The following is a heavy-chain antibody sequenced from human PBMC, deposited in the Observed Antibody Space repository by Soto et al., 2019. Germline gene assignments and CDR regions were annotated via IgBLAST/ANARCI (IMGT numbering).Heavy chain of an antibody. CDR1: GFTFTGFG. D-gene: IGHD5-18*01. CDR2: ITASNANT. V-gene: IGHV1-18*04. J-gene: IGHJ2*01. Sequence: QLVQSGSEVKNPGASVKVSCKASGFTFTGFGITWVRQAPGQGLEWMGWITASNANTNSAQNLQGRVTMTTDTPTSTAYMDPWRMSSDDAAVYYCAREYSDGSYWYFDPWGRGTLVTVSS. CDR3: AREYSDGSYWYFDP.